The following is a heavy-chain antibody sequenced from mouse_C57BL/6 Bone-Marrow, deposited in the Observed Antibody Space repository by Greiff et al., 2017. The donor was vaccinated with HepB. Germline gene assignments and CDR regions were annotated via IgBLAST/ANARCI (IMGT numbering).Heavy chain of an antibody. V-gene: IGHV1-42*01. CDR2: INPSTGGT. Sequence: EVQLQQSGPELVKPGASVKISCKASGYSFTGYYMNWVKQSPEKSLEWIGEINPSTGGTTYNQKFKAKATLTVDKSSSTAYMQLKSLTSEDSAVYYCARPDVWGTGTTVTVSS. J-gene: IGHJ1*03. CDR3: ARPDV. CDR1: GYSFTGYY.